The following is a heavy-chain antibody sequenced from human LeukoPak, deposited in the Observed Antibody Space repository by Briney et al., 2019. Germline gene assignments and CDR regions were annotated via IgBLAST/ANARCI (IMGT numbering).Heavy chain of an antibody. J-gene: IGHJ4*02. D-gene: IGHD3-3*01. CDR3: AKTPLYYDFWSGYYKRDY. CDR2: ISGSGGST. V-gene: IGHV3-23*01. CDR1: GFTFSSYA. Sequence: GGSLRLSCAASGFTFSSYAMSWVRQAPGKGLEWVSAISGSGGSTYYADSVKGRFTISRDNSKNTLYLQMNSLRAEDADVYYCAKTPLYYDFWSGYYKRDYWGQGTLVTVSS.